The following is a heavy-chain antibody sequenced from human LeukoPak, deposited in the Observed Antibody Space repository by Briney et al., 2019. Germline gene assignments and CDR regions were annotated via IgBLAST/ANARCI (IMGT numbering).Heavy chain of an antibody. CDR2: ISAYNGNT. CDR1: GYTFTSYG. D-gene: IGHD6-19*01. Sequence: ASVKVSCKASGYTFTSYGISWVRQAPGQGPEWMGWISAYNGNTNYAQKLQGRVTMTTDTSTSTAYMELRSLRSDDTAAYYCARVIYVYSSGWYGNWFDPRGQGTLVTVSS. V-gene: IGHV1-18*01. CDR3: ARVIYVYSSGWYGNWFDP. J-gene: IGHJ5*02.